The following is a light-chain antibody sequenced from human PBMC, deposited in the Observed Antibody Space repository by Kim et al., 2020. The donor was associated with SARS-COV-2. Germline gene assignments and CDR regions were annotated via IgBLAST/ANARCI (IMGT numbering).Light chain of an antibody. J-gene: IGLJ3*02. Sequence: QRANPTCSGNSKNVGNQGATWPPQHQGHPPMFLFYRNGNRPSRTSERFSASRSGNTASLTITGLQPEDEADYYCSAWDTSLDVWVFGGGTQLTVL. V-gene: IGLV10-54*01. CDR3: SAWDTSLDVWV. CDR1: SKNVGNQG. CDR2: RNG.